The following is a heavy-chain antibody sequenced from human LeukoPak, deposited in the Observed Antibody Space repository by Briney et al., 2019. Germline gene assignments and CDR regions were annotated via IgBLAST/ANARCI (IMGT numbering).Heavy chain of an antibody. CDR3: ARGSTVTTFSN. CDR1: GGSISSYY. D-gene: IGHD4-17*01. CDR2: IYYSGST. V-gene: IGHV4-59*08. J-gene: IGHJ4*02. Sequence: SETLSLTCTVSGGSISSYYWSWIRQPPGKGLEWIGYIYYSGSTNYNPSLKSRVTISVDTSKNQFSLKLSSVTAADTAVYYCARGSTVTTFSNWGQGTLVTVSS.